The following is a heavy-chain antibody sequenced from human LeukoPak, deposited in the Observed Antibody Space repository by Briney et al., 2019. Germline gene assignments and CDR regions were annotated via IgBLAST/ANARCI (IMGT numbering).Heavy chain of an antibody. CDR2: IFPRGREI. CDR3: ATYRQVLLPFES. D-gene: IGHD2-8*02. J-gene: IGHJ4*02. V-gene: IGHV3-23*01. CDR1: GFTLSTFA. Sequence: GGALTLSCAASGFTLSTFAMVWVRQPPAKGLEGVSSIFPRGREIHDADSGWGLFTISRDTSKRTLSLQMNRLRPEDTAIYYCATYRQVLLPFESWGQGTLLTVSS.